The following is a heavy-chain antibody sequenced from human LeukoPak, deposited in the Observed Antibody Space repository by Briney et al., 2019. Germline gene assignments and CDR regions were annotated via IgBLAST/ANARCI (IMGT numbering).Heavy chain of an antibody. CDR2: ISGSGSST. Sequence: PGGSLRLSCAASGFTFSSYAMSWVRQAPGKGLEWVSAISGSGSSTYYADSVKGRFTISRDNSKNTLYLQMNSLRAEDTAVYYCAKEPELYYYDSSGYGGGVYWGQGTLVTVSS. CDR1: GFTFSSYA. J-gene: IGHJ4*02. V-gene: IGHV3-23*01. D-gene: IGHD3-22*01. CDR3: AKEPELYYYDSSGYGGGVY.